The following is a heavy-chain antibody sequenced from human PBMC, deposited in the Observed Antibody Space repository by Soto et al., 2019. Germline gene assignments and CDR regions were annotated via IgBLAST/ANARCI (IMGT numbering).Heavy chain of an antibody. CDR3: AKEVPYSSSWSYYYYYGMDV. D-gene: IGHD6-13*01. V-gene: IGHV3-30*18. Sequence: GGSLRLSCAASGVPFSSYGMHWVRQAPGKGLEWVAVISYDGSNKYYADSVKGRFTISRDNSKNTLYLQMNSLRAEDTAVYYCAKEVPYSSSWSYYYYYGMDVWGQGTTVTVSS. J-gene: IGHJ6*02. CDR1: GVPFSSYG. CDR2: ISYDGSNK.